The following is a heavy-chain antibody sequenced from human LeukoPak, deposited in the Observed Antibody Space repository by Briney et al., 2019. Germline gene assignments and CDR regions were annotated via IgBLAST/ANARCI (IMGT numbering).Heavy chain of an antibody. CDR2: ISSSSSYI. V-gene: IGHV3-21*01. CDR3: ARDSSEGGDY. CDR1: GFTFSSYS. J-gene: IGHJ4*02. Sequence: GGSPRLSCAASGFTFSSYSMNWVRQAPGKGLEWVSSISSSSSYIYYADSVKGRFTISRDNAKNSLYLQMNSLRAEDTAVYYCARDSSEGGDYWGQGTLVTVSS. D-gene: IGHD6-6*01.